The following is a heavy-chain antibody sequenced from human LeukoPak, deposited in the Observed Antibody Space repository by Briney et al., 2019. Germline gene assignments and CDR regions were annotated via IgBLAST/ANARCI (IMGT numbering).Heavy chain of an antibody. J-gene: IGHJ4*02. V-gene: IGHV4-34*01. Sequence: PSETLSLTCAVYGGSFSGYYWSWIRQPPRKGLEWIGEINHSGSTNYNPSLKSRVTISVDTSKNQFSLKLSSVTAADTAVYYCARGLRGSYRFFDYWGQGTLVTVSS. CDR1: GGSFSGYY. D-gene: IGHD1-26*01. CDR3: ARGLRGSYRFFDY. CDR2: INHSGST.